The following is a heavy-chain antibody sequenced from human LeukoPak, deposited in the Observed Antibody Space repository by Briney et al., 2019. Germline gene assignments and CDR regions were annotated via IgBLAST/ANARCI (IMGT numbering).Heavy chain of an antibody. CDR2: IYYSGST. CDR1: GGSISSYY. D-gene: IGHD3-16*01. Sequence: SETLSLTCTVSGGSISSYYWSWIRQPPGKGLEWIGYIYYSGSTNYNPPLKSRVTISVDTSKNQFSLKLSSVTAADTAVYYCARSVSRGGYVDYWGQGTLVTVSS. CDR3: ARSVSRGGYVDY. V-gene: IGHV4-59*01. J-gene: IGHJ4*02.